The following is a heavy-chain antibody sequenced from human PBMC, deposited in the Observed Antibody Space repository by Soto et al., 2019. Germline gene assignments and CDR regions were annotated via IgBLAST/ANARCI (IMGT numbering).Heavy chain of an antibody. CDR3: AKGESDYDIFVAFDY. CDR1: GFTFSSYG. V-gene: IGHV3-30*18. Sequence: PGGSLRLSCAASGFTFSSYGMHWVRQAPGKGLEWVAVISYDGSNKYYADSVKGRFTISRDNSKNTLYLQMNSLRAEDTAVYYCAKGESDYDIFVAFDYWGQGTLVTVSS. J-gene: IGHJ4*02. CDR2: ISYDGSNK. D-gene: IGHD3-9*01.